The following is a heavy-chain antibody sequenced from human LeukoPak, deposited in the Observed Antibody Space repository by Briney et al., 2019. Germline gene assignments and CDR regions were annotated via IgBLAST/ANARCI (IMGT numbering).Heavy chain of an antibody. D-gene: IGHD3-16*01. CDR1: GFTFSGYS. CDR3: ARLGFGFKLSAPSLDF. V-gene: IGHV3-30*04. Sequence: PGGSLRLSCVDSGFTFSGYSMHWVRQAPGKGLEWVAAITHDGSTKNYADSVKGRLTISRDNSKNTLYLQMNSLRAEDTALYYCARLGFGFKLSAPSLDFWGQGTLVTVSS. CDR2: ITHDGSTK. J-gene: IGHJ4*02.